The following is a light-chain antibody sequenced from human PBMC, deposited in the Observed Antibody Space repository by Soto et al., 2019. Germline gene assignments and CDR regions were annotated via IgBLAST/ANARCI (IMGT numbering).Light chain of an antibody. J-gene: IGKJ4*01. CDR3: QRYGSSPPLT. V-gene: IGKV3-20*01. Sequence: EIVLMQSPGNLSLSPGERATLSCRASQSVTSSYLAWYQQKPGQAPRLLIDGASRRATGIPDRFSGSGSGTDFTLTISRLEPEDFAVYYCQRYGSSPPLTFGGGTKVEIK. CDR1: QSVTSSY. CDR2: GAS.